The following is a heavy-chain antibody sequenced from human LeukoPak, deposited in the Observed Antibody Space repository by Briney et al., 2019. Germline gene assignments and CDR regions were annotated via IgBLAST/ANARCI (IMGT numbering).Heavy chain of an antibody. Sequence: PSETLSLTCTVSGGSISGYYWSWIRQPPGKGLEWIGYIFYSGSTNYNPSLKSRVTISVDTSKNQFSLKLSSVTAADTAVYFCARVYYGRSYDYWYFDLWGRGTPVTVSS. J-gene: IGHJ2*01. CDR1: GGSISGYY. D-gene: IGHD3-10*01. CDR2: IFYSGST. V-gene: IGHV4-59*01. CDR3: ARVYYGRSYDYWYFDL.